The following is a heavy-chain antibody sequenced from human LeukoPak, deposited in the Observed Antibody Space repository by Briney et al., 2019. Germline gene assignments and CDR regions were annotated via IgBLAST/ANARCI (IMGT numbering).Heavy chain of an antibody. V-gene: IGHV4-39*01. CDR3: ARQRIVVVPAAIPV. Sequence: PSETLSLTCTVSGGSISSSSYYWGWIRQPPGKGLEWIGSIYYSGSTYYNPSLKSRVTISVDTSKNQFSLKLSSVTAADTAVYYCARQRIVVVPAAIPVWGQGTPVTVSS. CDR1: GGSISSSSYY. J-gene: IGHJ4*02. D-gene: IGHD2-2*02. CDR2: IYYSGST.